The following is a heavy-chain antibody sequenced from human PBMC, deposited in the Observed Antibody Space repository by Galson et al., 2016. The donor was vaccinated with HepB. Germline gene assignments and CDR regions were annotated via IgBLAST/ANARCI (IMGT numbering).Heavy chain of an antibody. D-gene: IGHD5-12*01. CDR1: GFTFSNYA. CDR2: INDGGYYT. J-gene: IGHJ4*02. CDR3: ARDHSGYMYS. V-gene: IGHV3-23*01. Sequence: SLRLSCAASGFTFSNYAMNWVRQAPGKGLEWVSSINDGGYYTYDADSGKGRFTISRDNSKNTQYLQMNSLRAEDTAIYYCARDHSGYMYSWGQGTLVTVSS.